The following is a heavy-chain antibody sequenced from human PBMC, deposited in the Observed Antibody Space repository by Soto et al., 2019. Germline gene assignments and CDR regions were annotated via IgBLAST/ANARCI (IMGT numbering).Heavy chain of an antibody. D-gene: IGHD3-10*01. J-gene: IGHJ3*01. CDR3: ARDTSSGSTRPNAFDV. V-gene: IGHV3-66*01. CDR2: FFGGGTT. Sequence: GGSLRLSCVASGFTVGNFYMTWVRQAPGKGLEWISIFFGGGTTYYADSMKGRFTISRDNSKKPVYLQMNSLRAEDTAIYYCARDTSSGSTRPNAFDVWGQGTMVTVSS. CDR1: GFTVGNFY.